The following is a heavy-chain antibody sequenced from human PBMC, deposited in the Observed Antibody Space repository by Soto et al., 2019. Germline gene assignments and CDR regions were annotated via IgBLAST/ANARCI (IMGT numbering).Heavy chain of an antibody. CDR3: ARGPSGDKVDY. J-gene: IGHJ4*02. Sequence: PNTVSCGTLITLNYCCSSIRKSPDKGLEWIGHIYNGGTPYNNPSLTSRVTISVDTSNNQFSLKLSSVSAADTAVYYCARGPSGDKVDYWGQGTLVTVSS. CDR1: CGTLITLNYC. CDR2: IYNGGTP. V-gene: IGHV4-30-4*01. D-gene: IGHD7-27*01.